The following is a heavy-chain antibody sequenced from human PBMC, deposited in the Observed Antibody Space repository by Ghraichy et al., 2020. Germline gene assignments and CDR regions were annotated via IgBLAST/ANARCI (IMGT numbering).Heavy chain of an antibody. D-gene: IGHD1-26*01. J-gene: IGHJ6*02. CDR2: ITGNGGTA. CDR1: GFTFSSYA. CDR3: AKLVGVTIYYGMDV. V-gene: IGHV3-23*01. Sequence: GGSLRLSCAASGFTFSSYAMSWVRQAPGKGLEWVSGITGNGGTAYYADSVKGRFTISRDNSQNTLYLQMSSLRAEDTAVYFCAKLVGVTIYYGMDVWGQGTTVTVAS.